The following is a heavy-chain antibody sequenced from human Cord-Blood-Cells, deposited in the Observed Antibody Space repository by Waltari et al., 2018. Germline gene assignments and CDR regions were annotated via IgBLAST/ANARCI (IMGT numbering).Heavy chain of an antibody. Sequence: QVQLQQWGAGLLKPSETMSLTCAVYGGYFSGYYWSWIRQPPGKGLEWIGEINHRGTPNYKPSLKDRVTISSDTSKNQFSLKLRSVTAADTAVYYCARAAGYCSSTSCYKECYYFDYWGQGTLVTVSS. CDR3: ARAAGYCSSTSCYKECYYFDY. CDR2: INHRGTP. CDR1: GGYFSGYY. J-gene: IGHJ4*02. V-gene: IGHV4-34*01. D-gene: IGHD2-2*02.